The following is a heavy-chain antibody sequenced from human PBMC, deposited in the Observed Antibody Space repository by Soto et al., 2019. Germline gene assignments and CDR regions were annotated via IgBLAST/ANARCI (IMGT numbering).Heavy chain of an antibody. V-gene: IGHV3-23*01. J-gene: IGHJ6*02. CDR2: ISGSGSSV. D-gene: IGHD2-21*01. CDR1: GFTFSHYV. Sequence: XVSLGLSCAASGFTFSHYVLSWVRQAPGGGLEWVSSISGSGSSVYLADSVRGRFAMSRDLSTNTVSLQMNSLTVEDTAIYYCAKVRASYLSASYFYYGLEVWGQGTTVTSP. CDR3: AKVRASYLSASYFYYGLEV.